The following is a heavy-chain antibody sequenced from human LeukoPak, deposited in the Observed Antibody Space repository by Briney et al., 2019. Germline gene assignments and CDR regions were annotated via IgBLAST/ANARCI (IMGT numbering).Heavy chain of an antibody. CDR3: ARNAGIVVSSGEDAFDI. CDR1: GFSFTSYW. V-gene: IGHV5-51*01. Sequence: GESLKISCKGSGFSFTSYWIGWVRQMPGTGLEWMGIIYPGDSDTRYSPSFQGQVTISADKSISTAYLQWSSLKASDTAMYYCARNAGIVVSSGEDAFDIWGQGTMVTVSS. D-gene: IGHD2-2*01. CDR2: IYPGDSDT. J-gene: IGHJ3*02.